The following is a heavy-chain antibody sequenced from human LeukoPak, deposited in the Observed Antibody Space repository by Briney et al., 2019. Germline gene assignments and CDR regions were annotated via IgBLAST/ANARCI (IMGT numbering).Heavy chain of an antibody. D-gene: IGHD3-3*01. V-gene: IGHV3-23*01. J-gene: IGHJ4*02. CDR1: GFTFSSSA. Sequence: PGGSLTLSCAASGFTFSSSAMSWVRQAPGKGLEWVSAISNNGGYTYYADSVQGRFTISRDNSKSTLCLQMNSLRAEDTAVYYCAKDLHPNFWSGPSGLDYWGQGTLVTVSS. CDR2: ISNNGGYT. CDR3: AKDLHPNFWSGPSGLDY.